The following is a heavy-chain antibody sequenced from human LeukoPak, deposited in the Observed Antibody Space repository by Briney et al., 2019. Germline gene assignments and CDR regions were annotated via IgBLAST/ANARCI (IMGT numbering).Heavy chain of an antibody. CDR2: IILIFGTA. J-gene: IGHJ6*02. Sequence: SVKVSCKASGGTFSSYAISWVRQAPGQGLEWMGGIILIFGTANCAQKFQGRVTITADESTSTAYMELSSLRSEDTAVYYCARTNRNSSSWLTPNAYYYYGMDVWGQGTTVTVSS. CDR1: GGTFSSYA. CDR3: ARTNRNSSSWLTPNAYYYYGMDV. V-gene: IGHV1-69*01. D-gene: IGHD6-13*01.